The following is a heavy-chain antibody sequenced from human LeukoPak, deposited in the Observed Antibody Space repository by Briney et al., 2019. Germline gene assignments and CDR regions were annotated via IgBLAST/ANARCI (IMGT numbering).Heavy chain of an antibody. CDR1: GGSINNYY. CDR2: IYTRWST. V-gene: IGHV4-4*07. CDR3: ARGRYCSADICSGGDAFDI. Sequence: SETLSLTCTVSGGSINNYYWSWIRKPAGKGLEWIGRIYTRWSTNCNHSLNSRVTMSVDTSKNQFSLKLSSVTAADTAVYYCARGRYCSADICSGGDAFDIWGQGTMVSASS. D-gene: IGHD2-15*01. J-gene: IGHJ3*02.